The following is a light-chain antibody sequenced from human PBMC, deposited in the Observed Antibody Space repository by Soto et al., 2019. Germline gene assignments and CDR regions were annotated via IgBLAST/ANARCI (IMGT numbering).Light chain of an antibody. CDR3: QQYGSSGT. J-gene: IGKJ1*01. Sequence: HIPQCPSSVSASAGDRVSITVRASQGISTWLAWYQQKPGKAPKLLIYAASTLQSGVPSRFSGSWSGTDFTLTISIQADDDSAEYYCQQYGSSGTFGQGTKVDIK. CDR2: AAS. CDR1: QGISTW. V-gene: IGKV1-12*01.